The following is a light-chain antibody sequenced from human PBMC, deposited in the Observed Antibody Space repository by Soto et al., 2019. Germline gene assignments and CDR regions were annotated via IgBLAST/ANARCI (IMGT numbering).Light chain of an antibody. CDR1: QSVSSY. V-gene: IGKV3-11*01. CDR3: YHRAPWPRT. Sequence: EIVLTQSPATLSLSPGERATLSCRASQSVSSYLAGYNQKPGQSPRILIDGASNRATGIPARFSGSGSETDFTLTIISLEPEDLAVYYCYHRAPWPRTFGQGTELEIK. CDR2: GAS. J-gene: IGKJ2*01.